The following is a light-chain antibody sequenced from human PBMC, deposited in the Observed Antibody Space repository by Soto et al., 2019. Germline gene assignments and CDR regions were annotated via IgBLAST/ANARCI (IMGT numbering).Light chain of an antibody. CDR2: GAS. J-gene: IGKJ1*01. CDR3: QQYNNWPRT. V-gene: IGKV3-15*01. Sequence: EIVMTQSPATLSASPGERATLSCRASQSFSSNLAWYQQKPGQAPRLLIYGASTRATGVSARFSGSGSGTEFTLTISSLQSEDFAVYYCQQYNNWPRTFGQGTKVEIK. CDR1: QSFSSN.